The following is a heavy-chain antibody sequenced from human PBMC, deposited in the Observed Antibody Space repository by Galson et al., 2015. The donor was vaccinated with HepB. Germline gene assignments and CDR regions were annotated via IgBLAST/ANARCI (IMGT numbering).Heavy chain of an antibody. CDR1: GFTFSSYS. Sequence: SLRLSCAASGFTFSSYSMNWVRQAPGKGLEWVASISCDGSNKYYADSVKGRFTISRDNTKNTLYLQMNSLRAEDTAVYYCARDGRLVLWFGDPSRDWGQGTWATGSS. D-gene: IGHD3-10*01. V-gene: IGHV3-30*03. J-gene: IGHJ4*02. CDR3: ARDGRLVLWFGDPSRD. CDR2: ISCDGSNK.